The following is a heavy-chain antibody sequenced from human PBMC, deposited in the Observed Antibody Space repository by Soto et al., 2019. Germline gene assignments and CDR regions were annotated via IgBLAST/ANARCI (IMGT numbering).Heavy chain of an antibody. Sequence: GGSLRLSCAASGFTFFSFGMHWVRQAPGKGLEWVTLISHDGTKKYYADSVKGRFTISRDNSKNTLYLQMDSLRVEDTAVYYCAKDREPYSGSWPYYWGQGTLVTVSS. CDR2: ISHDGTKK. D-gene: IGHD6-13*01. CDR1: GFTFFSFG. CDR3: AKDREPYSGSWPYY. V-gene: IGHV3-30*18. J-gene: IGHJ4*02.